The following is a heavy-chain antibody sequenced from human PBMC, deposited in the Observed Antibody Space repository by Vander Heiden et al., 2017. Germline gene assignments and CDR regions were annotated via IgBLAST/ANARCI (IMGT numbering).Heavy chain of an antibody. CDR1: GFTFSSYE. Sequence: DVQLVESGGGLVQPGGSLSTSCAASGFTFSSYEMHWVRQVLGKGLEWVSAVGVAGDTFYPGSMKGRFTVSRENAKNSLYLQMNDLRAGDTAVYYCAREAGAGARELDYWGQGTLVTVSS. CDR2: VGVAGDT. V-gene: IGHV3-13*01. D-gene: IGHD6-19*01. J-gene: IGHJ4*02. CDR3: AREAGAGARELDY.